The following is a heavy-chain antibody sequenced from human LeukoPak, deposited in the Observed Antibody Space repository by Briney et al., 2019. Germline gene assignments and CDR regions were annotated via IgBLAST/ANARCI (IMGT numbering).Heavy chain of an antibody. CDR1: GFTFSDCA. Sequence: GVSLTLSCTASGFTFSDCAMTWLRQAPGKGLVWVSGLSAIGGSFFYADSLKGRFTISRDNSKNTLYLQINSLRGDDTAVYYCAKDRSSSWYPSYMDVWGKGTTVTVPS. D-gene: IGHD6-13*01. J-gene: IGHJ6*03. V-gene: IGHV3-23*01. CDR3: AKDRSSSWYPSYMDV. CDR2: LSAIGGSF.